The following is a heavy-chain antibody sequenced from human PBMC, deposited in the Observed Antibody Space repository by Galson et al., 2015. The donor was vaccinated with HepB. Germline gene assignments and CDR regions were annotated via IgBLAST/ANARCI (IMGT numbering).Heavy chain of an antibody. CDR1: RFTFSNYV. J-gene: IGHJ4*03. Sequence: SLRLSCAASRFTFSNYVMNWVRQAPGKGLEWVSSISGSGGSTYYAGSVKGRFTISRDNSKNTLYLQMNSLRAEDTAVYYCAKNSGSSWFVPYHFDSWGQGTTVTVSS. CDR3: AKNSGSSWFVPYHFDS. V-gene: IGHV3-23*01. CDR2: ISGSGGST. D-gene: IGHD6-13*01.